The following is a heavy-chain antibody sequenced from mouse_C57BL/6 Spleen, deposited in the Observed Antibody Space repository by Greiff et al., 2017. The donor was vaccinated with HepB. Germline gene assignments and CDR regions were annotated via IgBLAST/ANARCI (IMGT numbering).Heavy chain of an antibody. CDR3: ARWGPGAMDY. CDR1: GYAFSSYW. V-gene: IGHV1-80*01. J-gene: IGHJ4*01. Sequence: VQLQQSGAELVKPGASVKISCKATGYAFSSYWMNWVKQRPGKGLEWIGQIFPGDGDTNYNGKFKGKATLTADKSSSTAYMQLSSLTSEDSAVYFCARWGPGAMDYWGQGTSVTVSS. CDR2: IFPGDGDT.